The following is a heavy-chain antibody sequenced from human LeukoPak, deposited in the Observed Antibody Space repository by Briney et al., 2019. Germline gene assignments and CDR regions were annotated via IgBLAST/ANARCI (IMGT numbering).Heavy chain of an antibody. CDR1: GYTFTSYG. D-gene: IGHD6-19*01. J-gene: IGHJ6*03. CDR3: ARGAVAGNYYYYMDV. Sequence: ASVKVSCKASGYTFTSYGISWVRQAPGQGLEWMGWISAYNDNTNSAQKLQGRVTMSTDTSTSTAYMELRSLRSDDTAVYYCARGAVAGNYYYYMDVWGQGTMVTVSS. CDR2: ISAYNDNT. V-gene: IGHV1-18*01.